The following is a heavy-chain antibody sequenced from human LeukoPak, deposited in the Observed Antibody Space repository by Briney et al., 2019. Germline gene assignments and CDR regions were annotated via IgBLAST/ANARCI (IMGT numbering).Heavy chain of an antibody. D-gene: IGHD6-6*01. CDR3: ARDLQMYSSSSWGSFDY. J-gene: IGHJ4*02. V-gene: IGHV1-18*01. Sequence: GASVKVSCKASGYTFTSYGISWVRQAPGQGLEWMGWVSAYNGYSNYAQKIQGRVTMTTDTSTSTAYMELRSLRSDDTAVYYCARDLQMYSSSSWGSFDYWGQGTLVTVSS. CDR1: GYTFTSYG. CDR2: VSAYNGYS.